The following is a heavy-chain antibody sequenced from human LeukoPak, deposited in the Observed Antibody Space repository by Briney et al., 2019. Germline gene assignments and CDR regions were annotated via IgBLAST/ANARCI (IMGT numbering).Heavy chain of an antibody. CDR2: INPNSGGT. J-gene: IGHJ4*02. CDR1: GYTFTGYY. Sequence: ASVKVSCKASGYTFTGYYMHWVRQAPGQGLEWMGWINPNSGGTNYAQKFQGRVTMTRDTSISTAYMELSRLISDDTAVYYCARDSHNYYGSGSYDPPFHYWGQGTLVTVSS. CDR3: ARDSHNYYGSGSYDPPFHY. D-gene: IGHD3-10*01. V-gene: IGHV1-2*02.